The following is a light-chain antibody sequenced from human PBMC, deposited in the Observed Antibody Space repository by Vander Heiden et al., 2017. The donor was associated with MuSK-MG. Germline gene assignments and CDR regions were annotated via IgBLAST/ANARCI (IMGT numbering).Light chain of an antibody. Sequence: QSALTQPASVSGSPGQSITISCTGTSSDIGGYKYVSWYQHQPGKAPKLMIFEVNNRPSGISNRFSGSKSGNTASLTISGLQAEDEADYYCCSYTTSSTLVFGGGTKLTVL. CDR3: CSYTTSSTLV. J-gene: IGLJ2*01. CDR2: EVN. CDR1: SSDIGGYKY. V-gene: IGLV2-14*01.